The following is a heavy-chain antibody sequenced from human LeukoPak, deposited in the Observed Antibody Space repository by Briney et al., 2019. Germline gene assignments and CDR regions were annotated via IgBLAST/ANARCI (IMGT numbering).Heavy chain of an antibody. J-gene: IGHJ3*02. Sequence: RASVKVSCKVSGYTLTELSMHWVRQAPGKGLEWMGGFDPEDGETIYAQKFQGRVTMTEDTSTDTAYMELSSLRSEDTAVYYCASLSQYFLEWYAFDIWGQGTMVTVSS. CDR3: ASLSQYFLEWYAFDI. CDR2: FDPEDGET. D-gene: IGHD3-3*01. V-gene: IGHV1-24*01. CDR1: GYTLTELS.